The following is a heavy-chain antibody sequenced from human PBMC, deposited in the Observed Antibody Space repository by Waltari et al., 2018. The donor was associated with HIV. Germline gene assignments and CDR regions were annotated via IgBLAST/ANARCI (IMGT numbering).Heavy chain of an antibody. CDR2: MYPSDST. CDR3: ARAVSGGHGSSWLDP. V-gene: IGHV4-4*02. J-gene: IGHJ5*02. CDR1: GGYISSYNW. Sequence: QVQLQESGPGLVKTSATLSLTCAVSGGYISSYNWGRWVRQPAGKVLDWLGEMYPSDSTNYNSALKSLVTISVDQSKNHFSLKFNSVTAADTAIYYCARAVSGGHGSSWLDPWCQGILVTVSS. D-gene: IGHD2-15*01.